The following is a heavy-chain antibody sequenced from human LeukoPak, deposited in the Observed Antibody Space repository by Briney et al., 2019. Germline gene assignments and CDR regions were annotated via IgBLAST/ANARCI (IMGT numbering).Heavy chain of an antibody. CDR1: GYTFTSYD. D-gene: IGHD2-15*01. Sequence: ASVKVSCKASGYTFTSYDINWVRQATGQGLEWMGWMNPNSGNTAYAQKFQGRVTITRNTSISTAYMELSSLRSEDTAVYYCATAIVVVVASTAAFDIWGQGTMVTVSS. CDR3: ATAIVVVVASTAAFDI. V-gene: IGHV1-8*03. J-gene: IGHJ3*02. CDR2: MNPNSGNT.